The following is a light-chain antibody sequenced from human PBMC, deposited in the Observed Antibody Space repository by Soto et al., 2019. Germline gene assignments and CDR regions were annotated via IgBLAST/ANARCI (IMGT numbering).Light chain of an antibody. Sequence: EIVMTQSPGTLSVSPGERATLSCRASQSIANYVAWYHQRPGQAPRLVIYGASNRATDIPARFSGSGSGTDFTLTISSVEAEDFGVYYCQQRDDWPRNSFGQGTRLEIK. CDR2: GAS. V-gene: IGKV3-11*01. J-gene: IGKJ5*01. CDR3: QQRDDWPRNS. CDR1: QSIANY.